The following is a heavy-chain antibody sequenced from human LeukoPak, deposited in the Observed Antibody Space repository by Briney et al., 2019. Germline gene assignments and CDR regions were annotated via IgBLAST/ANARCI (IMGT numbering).Heavy chain of an antibody. J-gene: IGHJ4*02. CDR2: IFSST. D-gene: IGHD4/OR15-4a*01. CDR3: ARRAGAYSHPYDY. Sequence: PGGSLRLSCAASGFSFSSYAMSWVRQAPGKGLEWVSFIFSSTHYSDSVKGRFTISRDNSKNTLYLQMNSLRAEDTAVYYCARRAGAYSHPYDYRGQGTLVTVSS. V-gene: IGHV3-53*01. CDR1: GFSFSSYA.